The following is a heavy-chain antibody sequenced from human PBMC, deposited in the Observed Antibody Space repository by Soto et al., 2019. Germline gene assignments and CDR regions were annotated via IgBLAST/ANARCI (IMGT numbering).Heavy chain of an antibody. D-gene: IGHD7-27*01. CDR2: IKTKGDGGTA. V-gene: IGHV3-15*01. Sequence: GGSLRLSCAASGFTFSAAWLTWVRQAPGKGLEWVGRIKTKGDGGTADYAAPVKGRFTISRDDSKNTMYLEMNSLKTEDTAIYYCTSTLGYWGQGTTVTVSS. CDR1: GFTFSAAW. CDR3: TSTLGY. J-gene: IGHJ6*02.